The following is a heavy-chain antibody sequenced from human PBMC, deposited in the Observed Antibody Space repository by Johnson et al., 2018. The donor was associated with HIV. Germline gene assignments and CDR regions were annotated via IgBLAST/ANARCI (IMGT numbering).Heavy chain of an antibody. CDR1: GFTFSNYA. CDR3: AKVRYYDRDAFDI. D-gene: IGHD3-22*01. CDR2: ISGSGGST. Sequence: VQLVESGGGLVQPGGSLRLSCAASGFTFSNYAMNWVRQAPGKGLEWVSAISGSGGSTYSVDSVKGRFTISRDNSKNTLYLQMNSLRAEDTAVYYCAKVRYYDRDAFDIWGPGTLVTVSP. J-gene: IGHJ3*02. V-gene: IGHV3-23*04.